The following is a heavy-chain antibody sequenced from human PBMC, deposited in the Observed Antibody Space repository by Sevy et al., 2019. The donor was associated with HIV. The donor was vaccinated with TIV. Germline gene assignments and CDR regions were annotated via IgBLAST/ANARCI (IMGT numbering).Heavy chain of an antibody. Sequence: GGSLRLSCAASGFTFSSYAMSWVRQAPGKGLEWVSAISGSGGSTYYADSVKGRFTISRDNSKNTLYLQMNSLRAEDTAVDYCAKQQWLGDAFDIWGQGTMVTVSS. CDR3: AKQQWLGDAFDI. V-gene: IGHV3-23*01. CDR1: GFTFSSYA. CDR2: ISGSGGST. D-gene: IGHD6-19*01. J-gene: IGHJ3*02.